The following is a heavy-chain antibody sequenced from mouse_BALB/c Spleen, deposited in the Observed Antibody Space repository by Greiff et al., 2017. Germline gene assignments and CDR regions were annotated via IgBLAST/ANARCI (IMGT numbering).Heavy chain of an antibody. V-gene: IGHV2-9*02. CDR1: GFSLTSYG. Sequence: VQLQQSGPGLVAPSQSLSITCTVSGFSLTSYGVHWVRQPPGKGLEWLGVIWAGGSTNYNSALMSRLSISKDNSKSQVFLKMNSLQTDDTAMYYCARKGGSSYNYAMDYWGQGTSVTVSS. CDR3: ARKGGSSYNYAMDY. D-gene: IGHD1-1*01. J-gene: IGHJ4*01. CDR2: IWAGGST.